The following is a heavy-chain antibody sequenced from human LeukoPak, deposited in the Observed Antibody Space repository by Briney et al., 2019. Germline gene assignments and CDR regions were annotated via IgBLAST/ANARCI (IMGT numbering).Heavy chain of an antibody. V-gene: IGHV3-23*01. D-gene: IGHD3-10*01. CDR2: ISGSGGST. CDR1: GFTFSSYA. Sequence: GGSLRLSCAASGFTFSSYAMSWVRQAPGKGLEWASAISGSGGSTNYADSVKGRFTISRDNSKNTLYLQMNSLRAEDTAVYYCAKPSVLLWFRDGSSDYWGQGTLVTVSS. J-gene: IGHJ4*02. CDR3: AKPSVLLWFRDGSSDY.